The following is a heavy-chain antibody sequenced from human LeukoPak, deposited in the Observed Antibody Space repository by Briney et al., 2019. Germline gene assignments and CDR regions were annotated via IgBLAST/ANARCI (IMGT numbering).Heavy chain of an antibody. CDR3: ATEDSEGGPNWFHP. Sequence: PGRSLRLSCAASGFTFSSYGMHWVRPAPGKGLEWVAVISYDGSNKYYADSVKGRFTISRDNSKNTLYLQMNSLRAEDTAVYYCATEDSEGGPNWFHPWGQGTLVTVSS. D-gene: IGHD1-14*01. V-gene: IGHV3-30*03. CDR1: GFTFSSYG. J-gene: IGHJ5*02. CDR2: ISYDGSNK.